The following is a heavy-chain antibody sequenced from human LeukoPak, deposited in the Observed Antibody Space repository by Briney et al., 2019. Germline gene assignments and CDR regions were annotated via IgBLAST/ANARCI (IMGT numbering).Heavy chain of an antibody. CDR1: GYTFTSYD. CDR2: MNPNSGNT. J-gene: IGHJ4*02. V-gene: IGHV1-8*01. Sequence: ASVKVSCKASGYTFTSYDINWVRQATGQGLEWMGWMNPNSGNTGYAQKFQGRVTMTRNTSISTAYMELSSLRAEDTAVYYCXXXGPDYGTFGAYWGQGTLVTVSS. CDR3: XXXGPDYGTFGAY. D-gene: IGHD3-16*01.